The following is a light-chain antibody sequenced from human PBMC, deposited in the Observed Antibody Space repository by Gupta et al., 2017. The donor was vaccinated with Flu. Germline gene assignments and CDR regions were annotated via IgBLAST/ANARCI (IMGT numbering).Light chain of an antibody. CDR2: KVS. V-gene: IGKV2-30*01. CDR3: MQGTHWPPT. J-gene: IGKJ1*01. Sequence: DVVMTQSPLSLPVTLEQQAPISCRSSQSLVYIAGNTYLSWLQQRPGQSTRLLIYKVSNRDAGVPERFSGSASGTDFTLNISRVEADDVGFYYCMQGTHWPPTFGQGTKVEIK. CDR1: QSLVYIAGNTY.